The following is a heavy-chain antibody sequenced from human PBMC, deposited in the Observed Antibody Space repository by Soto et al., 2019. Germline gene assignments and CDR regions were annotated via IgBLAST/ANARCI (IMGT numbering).Heavy chain of an antibody. Sequence: SETLSLTCSVSAGSISSNNYYCGWIRQPPGKGLEWIGNIYYSGTTYYNPSIKSRVTISADTSKNQFSLKLSSVTAADTAMYYCARRKGIAAAGTGNWFDPWGQGILVTVSS. J-gene: IGHJ5*02. D-gene: IGHD6-13*01. V-gene: IGHV4-39*01. CDR3: ARRKGIAAAGTGNWFDP. CDR2: IYYSGTT. CDR1: AGSISSNNYY.